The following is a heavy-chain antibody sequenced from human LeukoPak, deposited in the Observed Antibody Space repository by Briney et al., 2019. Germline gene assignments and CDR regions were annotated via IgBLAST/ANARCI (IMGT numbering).Heavy chain of an antibody. Sequence: PSETLSLTCAVSGYSISSGYYWGWIRQPPGKGLERIGSIYHSGSTYYNPSLKSRVTISVDTSKNQFSLKLSSVTAADTAVYYCANGGDFYYFDYWGRGTLVTVSS. D-gene: IGHD2/OR15-2a*01. CDR1: GYSISSGYY. J-gene: IGHJ4*02. CDR3: ANGGDFYYFDY. V-gene: IGHV4-38-2*01. CDR2: IYHSGST.